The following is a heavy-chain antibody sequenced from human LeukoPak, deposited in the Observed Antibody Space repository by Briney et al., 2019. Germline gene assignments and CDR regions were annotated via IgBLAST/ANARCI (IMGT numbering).Heavy chain of an antibody. CDR3: ARDRTRAYDSSGYLY. CDR2: ISGSGGST. V-gene: IGHV3-23*01. D-gene: IGHD3-22*01. CDR1: GFTFSSYA. J-gene: IGHJ4*02. Sequence: PGGSLRLSCAASGFTFSSYAMSWVRQAPGKGLEWVSAISGSGGSTYYADSVKGRFTISRDNSKNTLYLQMNSLRAEDTAVYYCARDRTRAYDSSGYLYWGQGTLVTVSS.